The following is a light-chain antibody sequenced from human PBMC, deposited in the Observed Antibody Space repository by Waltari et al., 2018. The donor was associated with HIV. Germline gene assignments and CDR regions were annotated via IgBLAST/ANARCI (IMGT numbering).Light chain of an antibody. CDR2: DAS. Sequence: EIVLTQSPATLSLSPGERATIFCRASQSVSSYFAWYQQKPGQAPRLLIYDASKRATGIPAGFSGSGSGTDFTLTINSLEPEDFAVYYCQQRSNWPPAFGGGTKVEIK. J-gene: IGKJ4*01. CDR1: QSVSSY. CDR3: QQRSNWPPA. V-gene: IGKV3-11*01.